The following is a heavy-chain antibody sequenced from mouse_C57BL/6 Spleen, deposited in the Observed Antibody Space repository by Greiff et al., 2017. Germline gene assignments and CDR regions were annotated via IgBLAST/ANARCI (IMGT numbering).Heavy chain of an antibody. J-gene: IGHJ4*01. CDR2: IYPGNSDT. V-gene: IGHV1-5*01. CDR1: GYTFTSYW. D-gene: IGHD2-4*01. CDR3: TREIYYDYDARGRDAMDY. Sequence: VQLQQSGTVLARPGASVKMSCKTSGYTFTSYWMHWVKQRPGQGLEWIGAIYPGNSDTSYNQKFKGKAKLTAVPSASTAYMELSSLTNEDSAVYYCTREIYYDYDARGRDAMDYWGQGTSVTVSS.